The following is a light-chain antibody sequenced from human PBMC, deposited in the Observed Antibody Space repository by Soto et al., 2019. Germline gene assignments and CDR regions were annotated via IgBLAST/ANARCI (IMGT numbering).Light chain of an antibody. CDR3: SSYTSSSSV. J-gene: IGLJ1*01. CDR1: SSDVGGYNY. V-gene: IGLV2-14*01. Sequence: QSELTQAGSVSGSPGPSIPITCTGTSSDVGGYNYVSWYQQHPGKAPKLMIYDVSNRPSGVSNRFSGSKSGNTASLTISGLQAEDEADYYCSSYTSSSSVFGTGTKVTVL. CDR2: DVS.